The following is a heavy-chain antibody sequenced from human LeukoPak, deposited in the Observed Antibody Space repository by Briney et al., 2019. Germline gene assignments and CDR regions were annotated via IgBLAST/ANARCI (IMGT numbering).Heavy chain of an antibody. V-gene: IGHV3-74*01. CDR3: SSNWFDP. CDR1: GFTFSRYW. Sequence: GGSLRLSCAASGFTFSRYWMHWVRQAPGKGLVWVSRINSDGSSTHYADSVKGRFTISRDNAKSTLYLQMNSPRAEDTAVYYCSSNWFDPWGQGTLVTVSS. CDR2: INSDGSST. J-gene: IGHJ5*02.